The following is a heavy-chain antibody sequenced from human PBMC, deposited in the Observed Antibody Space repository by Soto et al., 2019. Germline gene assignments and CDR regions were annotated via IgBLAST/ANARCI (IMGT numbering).Heavy chain of an antibody. CDR3: ATHTIGSRNGPHT. CDR1: GGSIKNTGAN. V-gene: IGHV4-39*01. Sequence: QLQLQESGPGLVKPSETLSLTCTVSGGSIKNTGANWGWVRQPPGKGLEWIGSVYYTGTTYYNPSLQSRVTISIDTSKNQYSLSVNSVAAADTAVYYCATHTIGSRNGPHTWGQGTLVTVSS. CDR2: VYYTGTT. D-gene: IGHD1-26*01. J-gene: IGHJ5*02.